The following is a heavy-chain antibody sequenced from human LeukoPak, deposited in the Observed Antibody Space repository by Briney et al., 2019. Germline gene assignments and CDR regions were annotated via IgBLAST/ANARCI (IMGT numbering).Heavy chain of an antibody. Sequence: SETLSLTCTCSGGSISGDSGTSPVYSWGWVRQTPGKDLEWIGTIYYNGNTFYTPSLKSRVTMFIDTSKNQFSLNLSSVTAADTAVYYCVRARGAYNWFDPWGQGTLVAVSS. D-gene: IGHD5-24*01. CDR3: VRARGAYNWFDP. CDR2: IYYNGNT. J-gene: IGHJ5*02. CDR1: GGSISGDSGTSPVYS. V-gene: IGHV4-39*07.